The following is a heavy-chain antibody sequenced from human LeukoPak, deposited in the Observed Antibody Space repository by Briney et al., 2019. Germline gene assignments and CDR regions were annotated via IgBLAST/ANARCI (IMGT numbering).Heavy chain of an antibody. Sequence: SETLSLTCTVSGASITSSGYYWGWIRQPPGKGLEWIGTIHHSGSTYYNPSLKSRVTISVDTSKNQFSLRLSSVTAADTAVYYCARVLPGYSSSWLPNYYYYYMDVWGKGTTVTVSS. V-gene: IGHV4-39*07. D-gene: IGHD6-13*01. CDR1: GASITSSGYY. J-gene: IGHJ6*03. CDR3: ARVLPGYSSSWLPNYYYYYMDV. CDR2: IHHSGST.